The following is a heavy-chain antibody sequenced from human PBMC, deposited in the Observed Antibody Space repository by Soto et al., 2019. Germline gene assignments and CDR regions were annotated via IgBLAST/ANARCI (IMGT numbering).Heavy chain of an antibody. D-gene: IGHD2-2*01. Sequence: QVQLVESGGGVVQPGRSLRLSCAASGFTFSSYAMHWVRQAPGKGLEWVAVISYDGSNKYYADSVKGRFTISRDNSKNTLYLQMNSLRAEDTAVYYCARDAEGHVVPAATYYYGMDVWGQGTTVTVSS. CDR3: ARDAEGHVVPAATYYYGMDV. V-gene: IGHV3-30-3*01. J-gene: IGHJ6*02. CDR2: ISYDGSNK. CDR1: GFTFSSYA.